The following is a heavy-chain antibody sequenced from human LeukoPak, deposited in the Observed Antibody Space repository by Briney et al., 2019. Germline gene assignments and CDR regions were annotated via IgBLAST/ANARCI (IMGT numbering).Heavy chain of an antibody. CDR1: GFHLEALP. J-gene: IGHJ4*02. CDR3: AKNIRDQLLCGFNY. Sequence: GGPVTLPCAPSGFHLEALPVIGPPEPPGGGLVGVADISGGGESTYYADSVKGRFTISRDNSKKTLFLQVNSLRAEDTAVYFCAKNIRDQLLCGFNYWGQGIVVTVSS. CDR2: ISGGGEST. D-gene: IGHD2-2*01. V-gene: IGHV3-23*01.